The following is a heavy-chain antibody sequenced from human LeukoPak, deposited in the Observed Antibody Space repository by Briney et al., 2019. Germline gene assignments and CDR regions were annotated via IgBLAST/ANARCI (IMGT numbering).Heavy chain of an antibody. CDR1: GFTFSSYS. CDR3: ARGLDFPVPHFDY. V-gene: IGHV3-23*01. CDR2: INGRGFTT. J-gene: IGHJ4*02. D-gene: IGHD2-2*01. Sequence: GGSLRLSCAASGFTFSSYSMNWVRQAPGKGLEWVSGINGRGFTTYYADSVKGRFSISRDNSKNTLYLQMNSLRAEDTAVYYCARGLDFPVPHFDYWGQGTLVTVSS.